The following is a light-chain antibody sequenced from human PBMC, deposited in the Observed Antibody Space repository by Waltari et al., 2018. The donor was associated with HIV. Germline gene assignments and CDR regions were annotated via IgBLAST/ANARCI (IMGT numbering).Light chain of an antibody. CDR2: YNR. Sequence: SYVLTQPPSVSVAPGKTARITCGGDSLGSKSVHWYQQKPGQAPVLVIYYNRDRPSGIPERLSGFTSGNSATLTISRVEAGDEADYYCQVWDSTSDQVVFGGGTKLTVL. V-gene: IGLV3-21*04. CDR3: QVWDSTSDQVV. CDR1: SLGSKS. J-gene: IGLJ2*01.